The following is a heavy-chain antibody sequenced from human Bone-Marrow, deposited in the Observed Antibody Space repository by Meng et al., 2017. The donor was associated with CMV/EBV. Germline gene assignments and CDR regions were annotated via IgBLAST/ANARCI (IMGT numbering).Heavy chain of an antibody. J-gene: IGHJ6*02. CDR1: GGSISSTNSY. CDR2: IYYSGTT. Sequence: SEPLSLTCSVSGGSISSTNSYWAWIRQSPGKGLEWIGSIYYSGTTYYRPSLKSRVTISVDTSKNQFSLKLTSVTAADTAVYYCARERCSGGSCYSLAMDGWGQGTTVTVSS. CDR3: ARERCSGGSCYSLAMDG. D-gene: IGHD2-15*01. V-gene: IGHV4-39*07.